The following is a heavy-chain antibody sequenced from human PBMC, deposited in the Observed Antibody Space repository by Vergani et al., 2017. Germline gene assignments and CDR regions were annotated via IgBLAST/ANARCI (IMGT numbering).Heavy chain of an antibody. D-gene: IGHD2-8*01. V-gene: IGHV3-23*01. CDR2: ISGPGLST. J-gene: IGHJ6*02. Sequence: EVQLLESGGGSAQPGESLRLSCVASGFTFTAHGLNWVRQAPGKGLEWVSGISGPGLSTYYADSVKGRFSISRDNSKNTVFLQMHSLRAEDTAIYYCARDCTSGGCPDNYGMDVWGQGATVTVSS. CDR1: GFTFTAHG. CDR3: ARDCTSGGCPDNYGMDV.